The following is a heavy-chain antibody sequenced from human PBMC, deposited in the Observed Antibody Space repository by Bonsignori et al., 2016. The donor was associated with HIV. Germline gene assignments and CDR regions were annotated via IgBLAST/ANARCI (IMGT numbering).Heavy chain of an antibody. J-gene: IGHJ4*02. CDR2: INHSGST. V-gene: IGHV4-34*01. CDR3: ARLDSTIFGVVILRDY. D-gene: IGHD3-3*01. Sequence: WIRQPPGKGWSGFGEINHSGSTNYNPSLKSRVTISVDTSKNQFSLKLSSVTAADTAVYYCARLDSTIFGVVILRDYWGQGTLVTVSS.